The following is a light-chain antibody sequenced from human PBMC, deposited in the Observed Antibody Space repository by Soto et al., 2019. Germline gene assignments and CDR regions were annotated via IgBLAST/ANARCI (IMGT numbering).Light chain of an antibody. Sequence: EILITQSPATLSLSPGVRATLSCRASQSISDTLAWYQQKPGQAPRLLIYGASRRATGFPARFSGSGSGTDFTLTISSMQSEDFAVYYCQQYDNWPWTFGQGTKVDIK. CDR1: QSISDT. V-gene: IGKV3-15*01. J-gene: IGKJ1*01. CDR3: QQYDNWPWT. CDR2: GAS.